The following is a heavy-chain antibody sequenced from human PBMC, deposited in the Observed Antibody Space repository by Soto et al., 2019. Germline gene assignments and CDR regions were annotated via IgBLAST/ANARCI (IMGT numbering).Heavy chain of an antibody. Sequence: PSETLSLTCTVSGGSISSYYWSWIRQPPGKGLEWIGYIYYSGSTNYNPSLKSRVTISVDTSKNQFSLKLSSVTAADTAVYYCARVQTQDFDYWGQGTLVTVSS. CDR1: GGSISSYY. J-gene: IGHJ4*02. CDR3: ARVQTQDFDY. V-gene: IGHV4-59*01. CDR2: IYYSGST.